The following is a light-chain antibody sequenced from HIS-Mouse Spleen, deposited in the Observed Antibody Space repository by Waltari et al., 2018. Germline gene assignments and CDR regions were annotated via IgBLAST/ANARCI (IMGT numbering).Light chain of an antibody. J-gene: IGLJ2*01. CDR2: DVS. CDR1: SSDVGGYNY. Sequence: QSALTQPRSVSGSPGQSVTISCTGTSSDVGGYNYVSWYQQHPGQAPKLMIYDVSKRPYGVPDRFSGSKSGNTASLTISGLQAEDEADYYCCSYAGSYTVVFGGGTKLTVL. V-gene: IGLV2-11*01. CDR3: CSYAGSYTVV.